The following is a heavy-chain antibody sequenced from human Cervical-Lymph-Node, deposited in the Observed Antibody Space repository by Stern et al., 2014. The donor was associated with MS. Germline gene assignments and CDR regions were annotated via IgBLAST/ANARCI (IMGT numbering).Heavy chain of an antibody. J-gene: IGHJ4*02. V-gene: IGHV3-30*04. CDR2: LAYDGSHE. D-gene: IGHD3-3*01. Sequence: VQLVKSGGRVVQPGKSLRLSCEASGFTFRNYSMQWVRQAPGKGLEWLAFLAYDGSHEFYADSLKGRFTISRDNSKNTLYLQMSSLRPEDTAVYYCAKVKWLHDLWSGYCDNWGQGTLVTVSS. CDR3: AKVKWLHDLWSGYCDN. CDR1: GFTFRNYS.